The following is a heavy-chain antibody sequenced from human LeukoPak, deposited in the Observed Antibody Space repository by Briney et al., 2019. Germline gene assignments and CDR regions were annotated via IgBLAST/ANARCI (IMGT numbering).Heavy chain of an antibody. CDR3: ARDNGWGCFDY. D-gene: IGHD7-27*01. V-gene: IGHV4-4*07. CDR2: IYTSGST. CDR1: VASISSYY. Sequence: PSETLSLTCSVSVASISSYYWGWIRQPAGKGLECIGLIYTSGSTNYNPSLKSRVTMSRDTSKNQFSLKLSSVTAADTAVYYCARDNGWGCFDYWGQGILVTVSS. J-gene: IGHJ4*02.